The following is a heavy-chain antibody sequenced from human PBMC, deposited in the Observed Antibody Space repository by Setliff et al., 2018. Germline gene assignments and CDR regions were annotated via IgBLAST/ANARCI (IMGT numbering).Heavy chain of an antibody. V-gene: IGHV4-38-2*02. Sequence: PSETLSLTCTVSGYSISSGYIWGWIRQPPGKGLEWVGNIGHTGSINYNPSLKSRLTISRDTSMNQVSLKLNSVTATDTAVYYCARDLGHGGDSDYWGQGILVTVSS. CDR2: IGHTGSI. CDR1: GYSISSGYI. D-gene: IGHD2-21*02. CDR3: ARDLGHGGDSDY. J-gene: IGHJ4*02.